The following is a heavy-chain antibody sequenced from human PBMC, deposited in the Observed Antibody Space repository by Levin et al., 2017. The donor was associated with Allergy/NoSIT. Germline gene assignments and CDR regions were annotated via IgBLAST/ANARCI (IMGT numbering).Heavy chain of an antibody. J-gene: IGHJ4*02. CDR1: GFTFSGYA. V-gene: IGHV3-23*01. D-gene: IGHD6-19*01. CDR3: AKEGRGAVANFYFDC. Sequence: PGGSLRLSCAASGFTFSGYAMTWVRQAPGKGLEWVSAISGSGSSTYYSDSVKGRFTISRDNSKNTLSLQMNSLRAEDTAVYYCAKEGRGAVANFYFDCWGQGTLVTVS. CDR2: ISGSGSST.